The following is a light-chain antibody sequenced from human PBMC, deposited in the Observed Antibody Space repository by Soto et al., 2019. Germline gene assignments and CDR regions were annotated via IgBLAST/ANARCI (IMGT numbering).Light chain of an antibody. CDR2: DVS. V-gene: IGLV2-11*01. CDR3: CSYAGSYTWV. J-gene: IGLJ3*02. Sequence: QSALTQPRSVSGSPGQSVTISCTGTSSDVGGYNYVSWYQQYPGKAPALMIYDVSKRPSGVPDRFSASKSGNTASLTISGLQAEDEADYYCCSYAGSYTWVFGGGTKVTVL. CDR1: SSDVGGYNY.